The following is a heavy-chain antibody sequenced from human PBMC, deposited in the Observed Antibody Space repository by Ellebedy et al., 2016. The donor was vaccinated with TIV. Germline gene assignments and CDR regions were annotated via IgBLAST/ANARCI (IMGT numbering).Heavy chain of an antibody. CDR2: IYSSGMT. Sequence: MPSETLSLTCTVSGGSISSYYWSWIRQPPGKGLEWIGYIYSSGMTNYNPPLKSRVTISVDKSENQFSLKLTSVTAADTAVYYCARETRFMARGIMFDYWGQGTLVTVSS. J-gene: IGHJ4*02. CDR1: GGSISSYY. V-gene: IGHV4-59*01. CDR3: ARETRFMARGIMFDY. D-gene: IGHD3-10*01.